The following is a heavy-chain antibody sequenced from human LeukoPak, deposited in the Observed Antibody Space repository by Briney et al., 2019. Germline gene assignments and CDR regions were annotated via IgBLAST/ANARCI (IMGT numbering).Heavy chain of an antibody. D-gene: IGHD5-18*01. CDR1: GGSVSSGSYY. J-gene: IGHJ6*04. CDR2: IYYSGST. Sequence: KPSETLSLTCTVSGGSVSSGSYYWSWIRQPPGKGLVWIGYIYYSGSTNYNPSLKSRVTISVDTSKNQFSLKLSSVTAADTAVYYCARDSSYVDTANYYYGVDVWGKGTTVTVSS. CDR3: ARDSSYVDTANYYYGVDV. V-gene: IGHV4-61*01.